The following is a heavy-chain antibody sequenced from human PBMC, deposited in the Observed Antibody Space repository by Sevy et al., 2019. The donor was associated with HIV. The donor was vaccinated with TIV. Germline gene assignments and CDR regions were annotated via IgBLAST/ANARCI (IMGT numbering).Heavy chain of an antibody. CDR3: ARVEQQLYFDY. D-gene: IGHD6-13*01. J-gene: IGHJ4*02. V-gene: IGHV3-33*01. Sequence: GGSLRLSCAASGFTFSSYGMHWVRQAPGKGLEWVAVIWYDGSNKYYADSVKGRFTISRDNSKNTLYLQMNSLRVEDTAVYYCARVEQQLYFDYWGQGTLVTVSS. CDR2: IWYDGSNK. CDR1: GFTFSSYG.